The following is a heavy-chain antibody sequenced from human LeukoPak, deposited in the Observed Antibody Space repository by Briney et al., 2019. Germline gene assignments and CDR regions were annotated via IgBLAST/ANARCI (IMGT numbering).Heavy chain of an antibody. J-gene: IGHJ4*02. Sequence: ASVKISCKASGDTFTGYHIHSWRQAPGQRLEWGVGISAYNGNTNYAQKPQGRVTMTTDTPTSTAYMELRSLRSDDTAVYYCAREEQHDSSGYYDGAVDYWGQGTLVTVSS. D-gene: IGHD3-22*01. CDR3: AREEQHDSSGYYDGAVDY. CDR2: ISAYNGNT. CDR1: GDTFTGYH. V-gene: IGHV1-18*04.